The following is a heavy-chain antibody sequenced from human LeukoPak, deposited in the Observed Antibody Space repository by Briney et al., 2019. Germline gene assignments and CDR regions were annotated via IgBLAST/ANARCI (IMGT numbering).Heavy chain of an antibody. V-gene: IGHV3-64D*06. CDR2: INSDGDST. D-gene: IGHD2/OR15-2a*01. Sequence: PGGSLRLSCSASGFTFSSYAMHWVRQAAGEGLEYVSAINSDGDSTYYADSVKGRFTISRDNSKNTLYLQMSSLRPEDSAVYYCVKTPYSSTWYVGDSRGQGTLVTVSS. CDR3: VKTPYSSTWYVGDS. J-gene: IGHJ4*02. CDR1: GFTFSSYA.